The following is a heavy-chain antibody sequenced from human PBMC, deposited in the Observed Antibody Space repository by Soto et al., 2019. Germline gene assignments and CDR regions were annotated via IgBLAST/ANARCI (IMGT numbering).Heavy chain of an antibody. J-gene: IGHJ6*02. CDR3: AREILYGSGSSSYGMDV. D-gene: IGHD3-10*01. Sequence: ASVKVSCKASGYTFTGYYMHWVRQAPGQGLEWMGWINPNSGGTNYAQKFQGWVTMTRDTSISTACMELSRLRSDDTAVYYCAREILYGSGSSSYGMDVWGQGTTVTVSS. V-gene: IGHV1-2*04. CDR1: GYTFTGYY. CDR2: INPNSGGT.